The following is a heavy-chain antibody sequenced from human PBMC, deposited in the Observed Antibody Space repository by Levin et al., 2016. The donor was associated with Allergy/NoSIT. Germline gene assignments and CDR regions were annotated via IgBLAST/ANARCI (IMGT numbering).Heavy chain of an antibody. D-gene: IGHD2-15*01. J-gene: IGHJ5*02. CDR2: IYYSGST. CDR3: ARLRLCSGGSCYGFDP. CDR1: GGSISSSSYY. Sequence: SETLSLTCTVSGGSISSSSYYWGWIRQPPGKGLEWIGSIYYSGSTYYNPSLKSRVTISVDTSKNQFSLKLSSVTAADTAVYYCARLRLCSGGSCYGFDPWGQGTLVTVSS. V-gene: IGHV4-39*01.